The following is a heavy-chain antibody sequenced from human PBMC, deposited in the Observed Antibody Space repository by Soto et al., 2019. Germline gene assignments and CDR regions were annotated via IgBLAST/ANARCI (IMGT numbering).Heavy chain of an antibody. CDR3: ARDRAYDSSGYYYDY. CDR2: ISAYNGNT. J-gene: IGHJ4*02. Sequence: GASVKVSCKASGYTFTSYGISWVRHAPGQGLEWMGWISAYNGNTNYAQKLQGRVTMTTDTSTSTAYMELRSLRSDDTAVYYCARDRAYDSSGYYYDYWGQGTLVTVSS. V-gene: IGHV1-18*01. D-gene: IGHD3-22*01. CDR1: GYTFTSYG.